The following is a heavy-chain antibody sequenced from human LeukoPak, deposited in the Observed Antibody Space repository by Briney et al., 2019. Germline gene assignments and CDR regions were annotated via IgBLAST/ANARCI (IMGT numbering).Heavy chain of an antibody. CDR3: ARVVVGAYYFDS. D-gene: IGHD2-15*01. Sequence: GGSLRISCKASGFSFSNYYMNWVRQAPGKGLEWLSHINGRGGIINYADSVKGRFTISRDNARNSLDLHMSSLGAEDTAVYYCARVVVGAYYFDSWGQGTLVTVSS. CDR1: GFSFSNYY. V-gene: IGHV3-48*04. J-gene: IGHJ4*02. CDR2: INGRGGII.